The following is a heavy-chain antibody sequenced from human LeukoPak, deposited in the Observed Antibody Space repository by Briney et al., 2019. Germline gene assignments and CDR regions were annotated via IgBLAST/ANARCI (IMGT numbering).Heavy chain of an antibody. D-gene: IGHD5-24*01. Sequence: GRSLRLSCAASGFTFSSYGMLWVRQAPGKGLEWVAVISYDASYENYADSVKGRFTISRDNSKNTLYLQMNSLRAEDTAVYYCAKDLIVSGTATILDYWGQGTLVTVSS. V-gene: IGHV3-30*18. CDR1: GFTFSSYG. CDR3: AKDLIVSGTATILDY. J-gene: IGHJ4*02. CDR2: ISYDASYE.